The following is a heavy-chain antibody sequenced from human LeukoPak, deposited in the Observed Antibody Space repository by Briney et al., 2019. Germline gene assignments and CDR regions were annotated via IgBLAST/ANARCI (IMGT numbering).Heavy chain of an antibody. CDR3: ARDLTFQH. Sequence: SETLSLTCTVSGGSISSYYWSWIRQPPGEGLEWIGYIYYSGSTNYNPPLKSRVSISVDTSKNQFSLKLSSVTAADTAVYFCARDLTFQHWGQGTLVTVSS. D-gene: IGHD3-9*01. CDR1: GGSISSYY. V-gene: IGHV4-59*01. J-gene: IGHJ1*01. CDR2: IYYSGST.